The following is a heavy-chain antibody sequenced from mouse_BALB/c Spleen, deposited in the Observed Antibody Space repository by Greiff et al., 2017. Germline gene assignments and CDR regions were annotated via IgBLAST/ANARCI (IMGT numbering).Heavy chain of an antibody. J-gene: IGHJ4*01. CDR1: GFDFSRYW. Sequence: EVQLVESGGGLVQPGGSLKLSCAASGFDFSRYWMSWVRQAPGKGLEWIGEINPDSSTINYTPSLKDKFIISRDNAKNTLYLQMSKVRSEDTALYYCARPGYDGYYDYYAMDYWGQGTSVTVSS. D-gene: IGHD2-3*01. CDR3: ARPGYDGYYDYYAMDY. V-gene: IGHV4-1*02. CDR2: INPDSSTI.